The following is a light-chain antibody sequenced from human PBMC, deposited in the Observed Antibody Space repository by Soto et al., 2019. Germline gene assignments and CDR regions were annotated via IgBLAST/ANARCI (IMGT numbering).Light chain of an antibody. CDR1: QSISNW. V-gene: IGKV1-5*01. Sequence: DIQMTQSPSTLSASVGDRVTITCRTSQSISNWLAWYQQKPGKAPKLLISGASSLESGVPSRFSGSGSGTEFTLTISSLQPDDFATDYCQQYDSYSYTFGQGTKLEMK. J-gene: IGKJ2*01. CDR3: QQYDSYSYT. CDR2: GAS.